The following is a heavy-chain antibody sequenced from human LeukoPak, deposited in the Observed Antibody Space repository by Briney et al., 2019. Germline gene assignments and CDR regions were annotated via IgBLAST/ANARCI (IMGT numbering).Heavy chain of an antibody. J-gene: IGHJ3*02. CDR1: GFTFSGYG. V-gene: IGHV3-33*06. CDR2: IWSDGSNK. Sequence: QPGKSLRLSCATSGFTFSGYGMHWVRQAPGKGLEWVTVIWSDGSNKYYADSVKGRFTISRDNSKNTLYLQMNSLRAEDTAVYYCAKEQRPRHGSGSSYALDTWGQGTMVTVSS. D-gene: IGHD3-10*01. CDR3: AKEQRPRHGSGSSYALDT.